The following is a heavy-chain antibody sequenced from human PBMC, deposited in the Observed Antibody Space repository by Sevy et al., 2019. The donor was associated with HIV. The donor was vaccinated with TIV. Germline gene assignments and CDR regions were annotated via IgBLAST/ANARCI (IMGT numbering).Heavy chain of an antibody. CDR3: AKGAGQWLVDAFDI. J-gene: IGHJ3*02. CDR1: GFTFDDYA. CDR2: ISWNSGSI. Sequence: GGSLRLSCAASGFTFDDYAIHWVRHAPGNGLEWVSGISWNSGSIDYADSVKGRFTISRDNAKNSLYLQMNSLRAEDTAWYDCAKGAGQWLVDAFDIWGQGTMVTVSS. D-gene: IGHD6-19*01. V-gene: IGHV3-9*01.